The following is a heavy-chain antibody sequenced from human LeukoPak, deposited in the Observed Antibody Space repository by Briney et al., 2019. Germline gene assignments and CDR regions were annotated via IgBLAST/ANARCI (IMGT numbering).Heavy chain of an antibody. CDR1: GFTFSSYA. V-gene: IGHV3-23*01. J-gene: IGHJ4*02. CDR3: AKDGDYVLNYFDY. D-gene: IGHD2/OR15-2a*01. CDR2: ISGSGGST. Sequence: GGSLRLSCAASGFTFSSYAMSWVRQAPGKGLEWVPAISGSGGSTYYADSVKGRFTISGDNSKNTLYLQMNSLRAEDTAIYYCAKDGDYVLNYFDYWGQGTLVTVSS.